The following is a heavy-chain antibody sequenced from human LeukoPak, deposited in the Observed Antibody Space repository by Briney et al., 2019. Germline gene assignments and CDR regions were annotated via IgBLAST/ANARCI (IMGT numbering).Heavy chain of an antibody. V-gene: IGHV3-23*01. Sequence: GGSLRLSCAASGFTFSSYAMSWVRQAPGKGLEWVSAISGSGGSTYYADSVKGRFTISRDNSKNTLYLQMNSLRAEDTAVYYCAKDAGYYNFLTGYHYDHWGQGTLVTVSS. D-gene: IGHD3-9*01. CDR2: ISGSGGST. CDR1: GFTFSSYA. J-gene: IGHJ4*02. CDR3: AKDAGYYNFLTGYHYDH.